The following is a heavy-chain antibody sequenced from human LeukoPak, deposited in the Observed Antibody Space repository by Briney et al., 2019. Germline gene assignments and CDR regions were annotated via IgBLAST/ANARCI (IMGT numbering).Heavy chain of an antibody. CDR2: IYYSGST. V-gene: IGHV4-59*01. J-gene: IGHJ6*02. Sequence: SETLSLTCTVSGGSISSYYWSWIWQPPGKGLEWIGYIYYSGSTNYNPSLKSRVTISVDTSKNQFSLKLSSVTAADTAVYYCARDNWNYGSSMDVWGQGTTVTVSS. CDR1: GGSISSYY. CDR3: ARDNWNYGSSMDV. D-gene: IGHD1-7*01.